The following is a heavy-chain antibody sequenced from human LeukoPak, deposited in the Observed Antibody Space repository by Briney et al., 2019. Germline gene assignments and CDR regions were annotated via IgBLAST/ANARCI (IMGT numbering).Heavy chain of an antibody. CDR3: AREDELNYYYYMDV. CDR1: GGSISSYY. V-gene: IGHV4-4*07. D-gene: IGHD1-26*01. CDR2: IYTSGST. J-gene: IGHJ6*03. Sequence: SETLSLTCTVSGGSISSYYWSWIRQPPGKGLEWIGRIYTSGSTNYNPSLKSRVTMSVDTSKNQFSLKLSSVTAADTAVYYCAREDELNYYYYMDVWGKGTTVTVSS.